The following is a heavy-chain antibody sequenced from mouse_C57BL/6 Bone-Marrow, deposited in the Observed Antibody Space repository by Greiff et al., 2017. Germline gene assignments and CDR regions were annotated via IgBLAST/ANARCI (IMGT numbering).Heavy chain of an antibody. V-gene: IGHV1-78*01. Sequence: QVQLKESDAELVKPGASVKISCKASGYTFTDHTIHWMKQRPEQGLEWIGDIYPRDGSTKYNEKFKGKATLTADKSSSTAYMQLNSLTSDDSAVYFCAESPIYYDAAYYAMDYWGRGPSVTVS. CDR3: AESPIYYDAAYYAMDY. J-gene: IGHJ4*01. CDR1: GYTFTDHT. D-gene: IGHD2-4*01. CDR2: IYPRDGST.